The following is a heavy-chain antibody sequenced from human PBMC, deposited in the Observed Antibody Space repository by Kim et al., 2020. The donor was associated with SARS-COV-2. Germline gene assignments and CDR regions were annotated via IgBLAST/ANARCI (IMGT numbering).Heavy chain of an antibody. V-gene: IGHV4-30-2*01. Sequence: SETLSLTCAVSGGSISNGDYSWSWIRQPPGKGLEWIGYIDHSGTTYYNPSLKSRVTISVDRSKNQFPLKLSSVTAADTAVFYCARGGDIVAAFDIWGQGTMVTVSS. CDR3: ARGGDIVAAFDI. CDR2: IDHSGTT. CDR1: GGSISNGDYS. D-gene: IGHD2-15*01. J-gene: IGHJ3*02.